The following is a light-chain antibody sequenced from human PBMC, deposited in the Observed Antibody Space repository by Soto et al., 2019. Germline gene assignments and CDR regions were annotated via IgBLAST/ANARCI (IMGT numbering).Light chain of an antibody. V-gene: IGLV2-14*01. J-gene: IGLJ1*01. Sequence: QVVLTQPASLFRSSGHAITISCPGTSSDVGGYNYVSWYQQHPGKAPKLMIYDVSNRPSGVSNRFSGSKSGNTASLTISGLQAEDEADYYCSSYTSSSTYVFGTGTKVTVL. CDR3: SSYTSSSTYV. CDR2: DVS. CDR1: SSDVGGYNY.